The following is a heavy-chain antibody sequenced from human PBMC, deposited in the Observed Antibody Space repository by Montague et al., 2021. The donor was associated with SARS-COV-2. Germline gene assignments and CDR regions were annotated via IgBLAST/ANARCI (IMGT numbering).Heavy chain of an antibody. CDR3: ARDGYGSGSYASGLDV. CDR2: ISISSSYI. V-gene: IGHV3-21*01. J-gene: IGHJ6*02. D-gene: IGHD3-10*01. Sequence: PLRLSCAASGFTFSSYSMNWVRQAPGKGLEWVSSISISSSYIYYADSVKGRFTISRDNAKNSLYLQMNSLRAEDTAVYYCARDGYGSGSYASGLDVWGQGTTVTVSS. CDR1: GFTFSSYS.